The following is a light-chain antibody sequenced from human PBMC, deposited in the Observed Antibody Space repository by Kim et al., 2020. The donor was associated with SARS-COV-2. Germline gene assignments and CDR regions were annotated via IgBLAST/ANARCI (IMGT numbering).Light chain of an antibody. J-gene: IGLJ2*01. CDR3: CSYAGSSTFRVV. Sequence: QSALTQPASVSGSPGQSITISCTGTSSDVGSYNLVSWYQQHPGKAPKLMIYEVSKRPSGVSSRFSGSKSGNTASLTISGLQAEDEADYYCCSYAGSSTFRVVFGGGTQLTVL. V-gene: IGLV2-23*02. CDR1: SSDVGSYNL. CDR2: EVS.